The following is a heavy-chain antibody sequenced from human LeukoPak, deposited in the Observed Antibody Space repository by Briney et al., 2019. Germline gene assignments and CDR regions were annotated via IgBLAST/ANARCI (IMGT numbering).Heavy chain of an antibody. Sequence: SVKVSCKASGGTFSSYAISWVRQAPGQGLEWMGGIIPIFGTANYAQKFQGRVTITADESTSTAYMELSSLRSVDTAVYYCAAYCSSTSCQLSFDYWGQGTLVTVSS. CDR2: IIPIFGTA. CDR1: GGTFSSYA. D-gene: IGHD2-2*01. CDR3: AAYCSSTSCQLSFDY. J-gene: IGHJ4*02. V-gene: IGHV1-69*01.